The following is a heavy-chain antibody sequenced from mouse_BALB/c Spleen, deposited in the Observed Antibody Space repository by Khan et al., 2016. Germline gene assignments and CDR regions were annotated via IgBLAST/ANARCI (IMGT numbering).Heavy chain of an antibody. J-gene: IGHJ4*01. CDR3: AGLTPYAMEY. D-gene: IGHD4-1*01. CDR2: ISGGSSTI. CDR1: GFTFSVFG. V-gene: IGHV5-17*02. Sequence: EVQLVESGGGLVQPGGSRKLSCAASGFTFSVFGIHWVRQAPEKGLEWVAYISGGSSTIYYADTVKGRFTISRYNPKNTLFLQMTSLRTEATAVCYCAGLTPYAMEYWGRGTSVTVSS.